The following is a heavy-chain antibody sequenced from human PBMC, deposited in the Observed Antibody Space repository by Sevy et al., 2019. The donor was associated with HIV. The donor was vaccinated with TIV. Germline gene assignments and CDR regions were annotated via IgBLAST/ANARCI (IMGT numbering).Heavy chain of an antibody. CDR3: ARDTDILSGYPSHYFDY. D-gene: IGHD3-9*01. J-gene: IGHJ4*02. CDR2: IKEDGSQK. Sequence: GGSLRLSCAASGFSFSKYWMSWVRQAPGKGLEWVANIKEDGSQKNYLESVKGRFTISRDNARNLRYLQMNNLRADDTAVYYCARDTDILSGYPSHYFDYWGQGTLVTVSS. V-gene: IGHV3-7*01. CDR1: GFSFSKYW.